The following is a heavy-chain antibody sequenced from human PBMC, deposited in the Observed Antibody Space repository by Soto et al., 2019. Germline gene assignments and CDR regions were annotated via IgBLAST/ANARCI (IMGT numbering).Heavy chain of an antibody. Sequence: QVQLQESGPGLVKPSEILSLTCTVSGGSISSSYWNWIRQPPGKGLEWIGYIHYSGNTKYNPSLKSPVTISIDTSNNQFSLKLSSVTAADTAVYYCAGDSRLGFPDYWGQGTLVTVSS. D-gene: IGHD3-16*01. CDR2: IHYSGNT. CDR1: GGSISSSY. J-gene: IGHJ4*02. CDR3: AGDSRLGFPDY. V-gene: IGHV4-59*01.